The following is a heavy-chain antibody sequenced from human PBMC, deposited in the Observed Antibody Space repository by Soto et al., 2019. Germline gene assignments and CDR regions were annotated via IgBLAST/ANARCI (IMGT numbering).Heavy chain of an antibody. CDR3: ARGSSGYGYDAFDI. J-gene: IGHJ3*02. CDR1: GFTVSSNY. CDR2: IYNGGST. V-gene: IGHV3-66*01. D-gene: IGHD5-12*01. Sequence: EVQLVESGGGLVQPGGSLRLSCAASGFTVSSNYMSWVRQAPGKGLEWVSDIYNGGSTYYADSVKGRFTISRDNSKNTVYLQMNSLRVEDTAVYYCARGSSGYGYDAFDIWGQGTMVTVSS.